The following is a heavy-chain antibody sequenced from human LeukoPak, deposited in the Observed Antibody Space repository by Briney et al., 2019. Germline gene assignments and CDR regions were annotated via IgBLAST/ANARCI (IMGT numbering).Heavy chain of an antibody. Sequence: PRGSLRLSCAAPGFTFSSYAMSWVCQAPGKGLEWVSAISGSGGSTYYADSVKGRFTISRDNSKITLYLQMNSLRAEDTAVYYCAKDGGLAWRFGELLQRAFDYWGQGTLVTVSS. CDR3: AKDGGLAWRFGELLQRAFDY. CDR2: ISGSGGST. CDR1: GFTFSSYA. J-gene: IGHJ4*02. V-gene: IGHV3-23*01. D-gene: IGHD3-10*01.